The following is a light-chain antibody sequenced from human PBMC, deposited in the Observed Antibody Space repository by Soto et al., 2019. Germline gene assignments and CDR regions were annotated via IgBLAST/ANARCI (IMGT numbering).Light chain of an antibody. CDR1: NSEICSYNL. V-gene: IGLV2-23*02. CDR3: CSYAGSSTYV. CDR2: EVN. J-gene: IGLJ1*01. Sequence: QSVLGQPASVSGSPGQSITISCTGNNSEICSYNLVSWYQQHPGKAPKLMIYEVNKRPSGVSSRFSGSKSGNTASLTISGLQAEDEADYYCCSYAGSSTYVFGTGTKVTV.